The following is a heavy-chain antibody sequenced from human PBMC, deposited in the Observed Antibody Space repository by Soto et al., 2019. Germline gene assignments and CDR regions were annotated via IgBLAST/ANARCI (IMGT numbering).Heavy chain of an antibody. J-gene: IGHJ4*02. Sequence: PSETLSLTCAVSGGSISSGGYSWSWIRQPPGKGLEWIGYIYHSGSTYYNPSLKSRVTISVDRSKNQFSLKLSSVTAADTAVYYCARAHPLVTDVDYWGQGTLVTVSS. CDR1: GGSISSGGYS. D-gene: IGHD5-18*01. CDR2: IYHSGST. CDR3: ARAHPLVTDVDY. V-gene: IGHV4-30-2*01.